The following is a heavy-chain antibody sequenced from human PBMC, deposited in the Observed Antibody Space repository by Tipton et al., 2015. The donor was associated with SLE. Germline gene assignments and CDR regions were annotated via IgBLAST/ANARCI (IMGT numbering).Heavy chain of an antibody. D-gene: IGHD3-10*01. J-gene: IGHJ4*02. V-gene: IGHV4-31*03. CDR3: ARDLAGVKDY. CDR2: IYYTGST. Sequence: TLSLTCTVSEGSISSGGYYWSWIRQHPGKGLEWIGYIYYTGSTYYNPPLKSRVAMSVDTSKNQFSLRLSSVTAADTGMYYCARDLAGVKDYWGQGTLVTVSS. CDR1: EGSISSGGYY.